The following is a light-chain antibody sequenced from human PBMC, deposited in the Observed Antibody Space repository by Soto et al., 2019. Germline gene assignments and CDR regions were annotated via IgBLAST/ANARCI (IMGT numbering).Light chain of an antibody. CDR2: DNN. J-gene: IGLJ1*01. V-gene: IGLV1-51*01. CDR1: SSNIGNNY. Sequence: QSVLTQPPSVSAAPGQKVIISCSGSSSNIGNNYVSWYQRLPGTAPKLLIYDNNRRPSGIPGRFSGSKSGTSATLGITGLQTGDEADYYCGTWDSSLSAYVFGTVTKLTVL. CDR3: GTWDSSLSAYV.